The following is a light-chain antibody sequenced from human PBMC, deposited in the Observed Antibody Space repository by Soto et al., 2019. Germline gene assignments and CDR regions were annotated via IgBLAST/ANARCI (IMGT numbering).Light chain of an antibody. V-gene: IGLV2-14*01. Sequence: QSVLTQPASVSGSPGQSITISCTGTSREVGGYNYVSWYQQHPGKAPKLMIYDVSNRPSGVSNRFSGSKSGNTASLTISGLQAEDEADYYCSSYTSSSTYVFGTGTKVTVL. CDR1: SREVGGYNY. J-gene: IGLJ1*01. CDR2: DVS. CDR3: SSYTSSSTYV.